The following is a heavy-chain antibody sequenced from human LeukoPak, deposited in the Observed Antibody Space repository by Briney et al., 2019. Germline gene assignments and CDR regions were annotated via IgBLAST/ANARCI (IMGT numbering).Heavy chain of an antibody. V-gene: IGHV3-30-3*01. Sequence: PGRSLRLSCAASGFTFSSYAMHWVRQAPGKGLEWVAVISYDGSNKYYADSVKGRFTISRDNSKNTLYLQMNSLRAEGTAVYYCAREKNDFWSGGYGMDVWGQGTTVTVSS. CDR2: ISYDGSNK. CDR3: AREKNDFWSGGYGMDV. CDR1: GFTFSSYA. J-gene: IGHJ6*02. D-gene: IGHD3-3*01.